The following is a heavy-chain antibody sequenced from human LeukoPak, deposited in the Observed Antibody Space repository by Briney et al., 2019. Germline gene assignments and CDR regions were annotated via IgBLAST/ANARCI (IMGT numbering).Heavy chain of an antibody. CDR1: GVSFISSY. Sequence: SSETLSLTCTVSGVSFISSYWSWVRQPPGKGVEYIGFIYHSGDTKYNPPLKSRVTMSVDTSKSQFSLRLSSVTAADSAVYYCARHNGVSYLDYWAQGTLVTVSS. CDR3: ARHNGVSYLDY. CDR2: IYHSGDT. V-gene: IGHV4-59*01. J-gene: IGHJ4*02. D-gene: IGHD2-8*01.